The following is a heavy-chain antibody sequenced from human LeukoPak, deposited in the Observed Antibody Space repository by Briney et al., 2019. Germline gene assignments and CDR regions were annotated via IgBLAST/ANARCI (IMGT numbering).Heavy chain of an antibody. D-gene: IGHD1-26*01. CDR3: AKKVVVGATSPYSDFQD. J-gene: IGHJ1*01. CDR2: IYSGGST. CDR1: GFTVSSNY. Sequence: GGSLRLSCAASGFTVSSNYMSWVRQAPGKGLEWVSVIYSGGSTYYADSVKGRFTISRDNSKNTLYLQMNSLRAEDTALYYCAKKVVVGATSPYSDFQDWGQGTLVTVSS. V-gene: IGHV3-53*01.